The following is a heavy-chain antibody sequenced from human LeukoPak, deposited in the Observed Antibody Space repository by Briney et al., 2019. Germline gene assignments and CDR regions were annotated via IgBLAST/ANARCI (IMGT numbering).Heavy chain of an antibody. CDR1: GFTFSTYS. D-gene: IGHD3-9*01. V-gene: IGHV3-48*01. Sequence: PGGSLRLSCAASGFTFSTYSMKWVRQAPGKGLECVSYISYSSSPIYYADSVKGRFTISRDNAKNSLYLQMNSLRAEDTAVYYCARDGAYYDILTGPIYWGQGTLVTVSS. CDR2: ISYSSSPI. J-gene: IGHJ4*02. CDR3: ARDGAYYDILTGPIY.